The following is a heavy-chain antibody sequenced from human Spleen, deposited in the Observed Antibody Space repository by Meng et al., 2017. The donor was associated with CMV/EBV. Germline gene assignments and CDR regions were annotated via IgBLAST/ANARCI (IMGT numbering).Heavy chain of an antibody. Sequence: LSLTCTASGFTFGDYAMSWVRQAPGKGLEWVGFIRSKAYGGTTEYAASVKGRFTISRDDSKSIAYLQMNSLKTEDTAVYYCTRDLGNDIVVVPAAIRFDYWGQGTLVTVSS. CDR1: GFTFGDYA. V-gene: IGHV3-49*04. J-gene: IGHJ4*02. CDR3: TRDLGNDIVVVPAAIRFDY. D-gene: IGHD2-2*01. CDR2: IRSKAYGGTT.